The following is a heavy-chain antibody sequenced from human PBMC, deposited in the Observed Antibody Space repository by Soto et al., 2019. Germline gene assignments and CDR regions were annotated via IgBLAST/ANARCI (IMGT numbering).Heavy chain of an antibody. CDR2: IIPIPGTA. CDR1: GGTFGSYA. Sequence: QVQLVQSGAEVKKPGSSVKVSCKASGGTFGSYAISWVRQAPGQGLEWMGGIIPIPGTANYAQKLQGRVTIAADASTSTAYMELSSLRSEDTAVYYCARSQGSSTSLEIYYYYYYGMDVWGQGTTVTVSS. D-gene: IGHD2-2*01. J-gene: IGHJ6*02. CDR3: ARSQGSSTSLEIYYYYYYGMDV. V-gene: IGHV1-69*01.